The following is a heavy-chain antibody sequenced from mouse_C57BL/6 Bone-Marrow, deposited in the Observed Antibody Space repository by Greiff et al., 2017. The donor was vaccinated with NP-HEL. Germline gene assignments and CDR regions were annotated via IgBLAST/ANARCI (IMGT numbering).Heavy chain of an antibody. J-gene: IGHJ4*01. CDR3: ARLPYYAMDY. V-gene: IGHV1-80*01. CDR2: IYPGDGDT. Sequence: QVQLQPSGAELVKPGASVKISCKASGYAFSSYWMNWVKQRPGKGLEWIGQIYPGDGDTNYNGKFKGKATLTADKSSSTAYMQLSSRTSEDSAVYFCARLPYYAMDYWGQGTSVTVSS. D-gene: IGHD2-12*01. CDR1: GYAFSSYW.